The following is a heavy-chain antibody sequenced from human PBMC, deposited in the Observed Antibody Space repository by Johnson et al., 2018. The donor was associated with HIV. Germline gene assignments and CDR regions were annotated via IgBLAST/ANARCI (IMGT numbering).Heavy chain of an antibody. V-gene: IGHV3-30*04. CDR3: ARGVPDYVDAFDI. CDR2: ISYDGSNK. Sequence: QVQLVESGGGVVQPGRSLRLSCAASGFTFSSYAMHWVRQAPGKGLEWVAVISYDGSNKNYADSVKGRFTISRDDSKNTAYLQMNSLKTEDTAVYYCARGVPDYVDAFDIWGQGTMVTVSS. CDR1: GFTFSSYA. D-gene: IGHD4-17*01. J-gene: IGHJ3*02.